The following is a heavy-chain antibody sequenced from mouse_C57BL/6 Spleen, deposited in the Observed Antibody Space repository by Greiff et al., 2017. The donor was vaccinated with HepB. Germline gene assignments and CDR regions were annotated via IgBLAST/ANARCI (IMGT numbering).Heavy chain of an antibody. Sequence: QVQLQQSGAELVKPGASVKLSCKASGYTFTEYTIHWVKQRSGQGLEWIGWFYPGSGSIKYNEKFKDKATLTADKSSSTVYMELSRLTSEDSAVYFCARHEGRYYYGSSLYYFDYWGQGTTLTVSS. V-gene: IGHV1-62-2*01. CDR3: ARHEGRYYYGSSLYYFDY. D-gene: IGHD1-1*01. CDR2: FYPGSGSI. J-gene: IGHJ2*01. CDR1: GYTFTEYT.